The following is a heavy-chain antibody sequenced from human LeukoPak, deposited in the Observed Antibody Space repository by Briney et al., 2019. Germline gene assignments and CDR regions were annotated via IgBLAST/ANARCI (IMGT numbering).Heavy chain of an antibody. D-gene: IGHD2-15*01. J-gene: IGHJ4*02. CDR1: GFTFDTYA. CDR2: ISSGGTYI. V-gene: IGHV3-21*01. CDR3: ARDRPTGRSRGVVVQ. Sequence: GGSLRLSCAASGFTFDTYAMTWVRLAPGKGLEWVSSISSGGTYIYYAESLRGRSTISRDNTKNFLYLQLSTLRVEDTAVYYCARDRPTGRSRGVVVQWGQGTLVTVSS.